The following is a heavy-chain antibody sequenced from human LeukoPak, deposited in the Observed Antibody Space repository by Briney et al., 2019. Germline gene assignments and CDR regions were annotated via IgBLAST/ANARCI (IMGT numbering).Heavy chain of an antibody. D-gene: IGHD3-9*01. CDR2: IYPGDSDT. J-gene: IGHJ4*02. V-gene: IGHV5-51*01. CDR1: GYSFSSYW. Sequence: GESLKISCKGSGYSFSSYWIVWVRQMPGKGLEWMGFIYPGDSDTRYSPSFQGQVTISADKSISTAYLQWSSRKASDTAMYYCARHALRGGRQYYDILTGYYPFDYWGQGTLVTVSS. CDR3: ARHALRGGRQYYDILTGYYPFDY.